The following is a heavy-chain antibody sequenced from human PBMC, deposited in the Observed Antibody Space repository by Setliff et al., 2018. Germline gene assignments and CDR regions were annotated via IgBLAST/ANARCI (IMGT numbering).Heavy chain of an antibody. CDR3: AHKYGDYVRYFQH. CDR2: IYWNDDK. V-gene: IGHV2-5*01. J-gene: IGHJ1*01. D-gene: IGHD4-17*01. Sequence: GSGPTLVNPTQTLTLTCTFSGFSLSTSGVGVGWIRQPPGKALEWLALIYWNDDKRYSPSLKSRLTITKDTSKNRVVLTMTNMDPVDTATYYCAHKYGDYVRYFQHWGQGTLVTVSS. CDR1: GFSLSTSGVG.